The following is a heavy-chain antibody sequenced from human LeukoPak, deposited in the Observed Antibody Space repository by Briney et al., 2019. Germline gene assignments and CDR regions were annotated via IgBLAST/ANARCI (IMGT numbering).Heavy chain of an antibody. Sequence: GGSLRLSCVASGFTFSTYGMNWVRQAPGKGLEWVSYISSSSSTIYYADSVKGRFTISRDNAKNSLYLQMNSPRAEDTAVYYCAREQGQWLYAFDIWGQGTMVTVSS. CDR1: GFTFSTYG. J-gene: IGHJ3*02. D-gene: IGHD6-19*01. CDR2: ISSSSSTI. V-gene: IGHV3-48*01. CDR3: AREQGQWLYAFDI.